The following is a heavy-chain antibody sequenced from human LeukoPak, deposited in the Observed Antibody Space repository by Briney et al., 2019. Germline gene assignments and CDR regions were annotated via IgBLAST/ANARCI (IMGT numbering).Heavy chain of an antibody. J-gene: IGHJ4*02. CDR3: ARASPYYDFWSGYSPSHYYFDY. V-gene: IGHV4-30-2*01. CDR2: IYHSGST. D-gene: IGHD3-3*01. CDR1: GGSISSGGYS. Sequence: SETLSLTCAVSGGSISSGGYSWSWIRQPPGKGLEWIGYIYHSGSTYYNPSLKSRVTISVDRSKNQFSLKLSSVTAADTAVYYCARASPYYDFWSGYSPSHYYFDYWGQGTLVTVSS.